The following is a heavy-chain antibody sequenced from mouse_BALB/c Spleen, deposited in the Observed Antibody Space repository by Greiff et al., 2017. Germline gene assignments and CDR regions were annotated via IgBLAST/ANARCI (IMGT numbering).Heavy chain of an antibody. D-gene: IGHD1-1*01. CDR2: INPGSGGT. J-gene: IGHJ4*01. V-gene: IGHV1-54*03. Sequence: QVQLKESGAELVRPGTSVKVSCKASGYAFTNYLIEWVKQRPGQGLEWIGVINPGSGGTNYNEKFKGKATLTADKSSSTAYMQLSSLTSDDSAVYFCARDYYGSSYDAMDYWGQGTSVTVSS. CDR1: GYAFTNYL. CDR3: ARDYYGSSYDAMDY.